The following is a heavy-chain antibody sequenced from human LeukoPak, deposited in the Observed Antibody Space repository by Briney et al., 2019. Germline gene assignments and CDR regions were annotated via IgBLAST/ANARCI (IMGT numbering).Heavy chain of an antibody. CDR2: ISDSGGST. D-gene: IGHD3-22*01. J-gene: IGHJ4*02. V-gene: IGHV3-23*01. Sequence: GGSLRLSCEASGFXFRNNAISWVRQAPGKGLEWVSLISDSGGSTNYADSVKGRFTISRDNSKNTLYLQMNTLRAEDTAIYYCASSYGSSAYYPFDYWGQGTLVTVFS. CDR1: GFXFRNNA. CDR3: ASSYGSSAYYPFDY.